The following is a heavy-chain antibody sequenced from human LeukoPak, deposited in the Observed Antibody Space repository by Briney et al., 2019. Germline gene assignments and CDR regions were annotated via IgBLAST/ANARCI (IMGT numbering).Heavy chain of an antibody. D-gene: IGHD3-22*01. Sequence: GESLKISCKGSGYSFTSYWIGWVRQMPGKGLEWMGIIHPGDSDTTYSPSFQGQVTISADKSISTAYLQWSSLKASDTAMYYCARSDYETSGYYSHWGQGTLVTVSS. CDR3: ARSDYETSGYYSH. CDR1: GYSFTSYW. V-gene: IGHV5-51*01. CDR2: IHPGDSDT. J-gene: IGHJ4*02.